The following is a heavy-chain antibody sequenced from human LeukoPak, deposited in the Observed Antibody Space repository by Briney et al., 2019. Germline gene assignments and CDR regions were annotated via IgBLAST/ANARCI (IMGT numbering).Heavy chain of an antibody. D-gene: IGHD4-17*01. CDR3: ATQSGDYISGDS. V-gene: IGHV1-46*01. Sequence: GASVKVSCKASGYTFTGYYMHWVRQAPGQGLEWMGIINPSGGSTHYAQKFQGRVTMTRDTSTSTVYMELSSLRSEDTAVYYCATQSGDYISGDSWGQGTLVTVSS. CDR1: GYTFTGYY. CDR2: INPSGGST. J-gene: IGHJ4*02.